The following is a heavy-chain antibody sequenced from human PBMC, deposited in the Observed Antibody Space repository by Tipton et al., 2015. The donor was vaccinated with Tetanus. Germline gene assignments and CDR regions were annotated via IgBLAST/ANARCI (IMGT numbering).Heavy chain of an antibody. CDR2: IISSGGTT. Sequence: SLRLSCAASGFTFSIYGMSWARQAPGKGLEWVARIISSGGTTNYADSVKGRFTISRDNSKNTLYLQMTSLRAEDTAVYYCARLYGDYFHAMGYWGQGTQVTASS. V-gene: IGHV3-23*01. J-gene: IGHJ4*02. D-gene: IGHD4-17*01. CDR1: GFTFSIYG. CDR3: ARLYGDYFHAMGY.